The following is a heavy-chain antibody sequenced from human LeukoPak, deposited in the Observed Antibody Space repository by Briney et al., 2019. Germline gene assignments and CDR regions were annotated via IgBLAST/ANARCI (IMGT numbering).Heavy chain of an antibody. CDR1: GGSFSGYY. D-gene: IGHD3-10*01. V-gene: IGHV4-34*09. Sequence: SETLSLTCAVYGGSFSGYYWSWIRQPPGKGLEWIGEINHSGSTNYNPSLKSRVTISVDTSKNQFSLKLSSVTAADTAVYYCARDGRIGHYYYYKDVWGKGTTVTVSS. CDR3: ARDGRIGHYYYYKDV. J-gene: IGHJ6*03. CDR2: INHSGST.